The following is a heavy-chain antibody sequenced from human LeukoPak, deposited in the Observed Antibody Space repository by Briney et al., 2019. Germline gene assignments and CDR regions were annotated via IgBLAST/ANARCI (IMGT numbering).Heavy chain of an antibody. CDR1: GGTFSSYA. V-gene: IGHV1-69*13. CDR3: ARDEGYYDSSGYYQPDY. CDR2: IIPIFGTA. J-gene: IGHJ4*02. D-gene: IGHD3-22*01. Sequence: SVKVSCKASGGTFSSYAISWVRQAPGQGLEWMGGIIPIFGTANYAQKFQGRVTITADESTSTAYMELSSLRSEDTAVYYCARDEGYYDSSGYYQPDYWGQGTLVTVSS.